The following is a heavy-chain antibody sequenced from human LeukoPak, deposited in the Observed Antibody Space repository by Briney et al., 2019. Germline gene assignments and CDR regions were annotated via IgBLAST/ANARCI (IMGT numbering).Heavy chain of an antibody. CDR1: GYTFTGYY. V-gene: IGHV1-2*02. Sequence: ASVTVSCKASGYTFTGYYMHWVRQAPGQGLEWMGWINPNSGGTNYAQKFQGRVTMTRDTSISTAYMELSRLRSDNTAVYYCARAPPSLGSSSPDYWGQGTLVTVSS. CDR3: ARAPPSLGSSSPDY. D-gene: IGHD6-6*01. CDR2: INPNSGGT. J-gene: IGHJ4*02.